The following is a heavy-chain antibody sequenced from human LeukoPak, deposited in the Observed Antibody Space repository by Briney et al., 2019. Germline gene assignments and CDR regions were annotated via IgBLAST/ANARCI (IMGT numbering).Heavy chain of an antibody. D-gene: IGHD6-6*01. CDR2: ISWNSGSI. V-gene: IGHV3-9*01. CDR3: AKDGVAARHYYYGMDV. Sequence: PGRSLRLSCAASGFTFDDYAMHWVRQAPGKGLEWVSGISWNSGSIGYADSVKGRFTISRDNAKNSLYLQMNSLRAEDTALYYCAKDGVAARHYYYGMDVWGQGTTVIVSS. J-gene: IGHJ6*02. CDR1: GFTFDDYA.